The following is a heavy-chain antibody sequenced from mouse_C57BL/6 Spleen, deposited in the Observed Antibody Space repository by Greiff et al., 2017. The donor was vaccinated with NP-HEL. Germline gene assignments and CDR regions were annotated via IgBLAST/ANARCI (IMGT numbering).Heavy chain of an antibody. J-gene: IGHJ2*01. Sequence: EVQRVESEGGLVQPGSSMKLSCTASGFTFSDYYMAWVRQVPEKGLEWVANINYDGSSTYYLDSLKSRFIISRDNAKNILYLQMSSLKSEDTATYYCARDHSSGYFDYWGQGTTLTVSS. D-gene: IGHD3-2*02. CDR2: INYDGSST. CDR3: ARDHSSGYFDY. V-gene: IGHV5-16*01. CDR1: GFTFSDYY.